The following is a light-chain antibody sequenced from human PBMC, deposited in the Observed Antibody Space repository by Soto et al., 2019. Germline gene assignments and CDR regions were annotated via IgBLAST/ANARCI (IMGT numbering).Light chain of an antibody. Sequence: DIQMTQSPSTLSASVGDRATITCRASQSISSSLAWYQQKPGKAPQLLIYLASSLESGVPSRFSGSGSGTEFTLTISSVQPDDFGTYYCQQHKSYPVTFGGGTKVEIK. CDR3: QQHKSYPVT. CDR1: QSISSS. J-gene: IGKJ4*01. V-gene: IGKV1-5*01. CDR2: LAS.